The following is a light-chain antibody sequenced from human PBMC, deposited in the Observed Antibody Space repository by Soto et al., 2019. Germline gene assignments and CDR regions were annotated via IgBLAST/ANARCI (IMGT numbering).Light chain of an antibody. J-gene: IGLJ1*01. Sequence: QCVLAEPASVSGSPGQSIAISCTGTVGLVSWYQQHPGKVPKLIIYDDTKRPSGVSSRFSGSKSGNTASLTISGLQTEDEADYYCCLYVGGRTYLFGPGTKVTVL. CDR2: DDT. CDR3: CLYVGGRTYL. V-gene: IGLV2-23*01. CDR1: VGL.